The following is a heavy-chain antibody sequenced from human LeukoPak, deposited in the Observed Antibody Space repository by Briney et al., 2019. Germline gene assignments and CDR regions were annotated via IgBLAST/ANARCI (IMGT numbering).Heavy chain of an antibody. CDR1: GFTFSTYW. CDR2: IRQDDIER. CDR3: VRGCNRAHCPYFFDS. D-gene: IGHD2/OR15-2a*01. J-gene: IGHJ4*02. Sequence: QTGGSLRLSCAASGFTFSTYWMTWVRQAPGKGLEWVATIRQDDIERHLVDSVKGRFFISRDNAKNSLYLQMNSLTVEDTAPYYCVRGCNRAHCPYFFDSWGQGTLITVS. V-gene: IGHV3-7*01.